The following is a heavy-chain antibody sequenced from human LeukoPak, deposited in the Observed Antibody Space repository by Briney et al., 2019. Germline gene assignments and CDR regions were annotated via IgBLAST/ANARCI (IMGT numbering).Heavy chain of an antibody. CDR2: IYYSGST. Sequence: SETLSLTCTVSGGSISSYYWNWIRQPPGKGLEWIGYIYYSGSTNYNPSLKSRVTISVDTSKNQFSLKLSSVTAADTAVYYCATRRIAVAAPFDYWGEGTLVTVSS. CDR3: ATRRIAVAAPFDY. J-gene: IGHJ4*02. D-gene: IGHD6-19*01. CDR1: GGSISSYY. V-gene: IGHV4-59*01.